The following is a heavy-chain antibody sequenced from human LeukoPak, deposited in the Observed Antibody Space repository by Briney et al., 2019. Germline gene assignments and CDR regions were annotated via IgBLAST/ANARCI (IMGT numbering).Heavy chain of an antibody. CDR3: VTGNQLPLDYYYYMDV. J-gene: IGHJ6*03. Sequence: GASVKVYCKASGYTFTGYYMHWVRQAPGQGLEWMGWINPNSGGTNYAQKFQGRVTMTRDTSISTAYMELSRLRSDDTAVYYCVTGNQLPLDYYYYMDVWGKGTTVTVSS. D-gene: IGHD2-2*01. CDR2: INPNSGGT. V-gene: IGHV1-2*02. CDR1: GYTFTGYY.